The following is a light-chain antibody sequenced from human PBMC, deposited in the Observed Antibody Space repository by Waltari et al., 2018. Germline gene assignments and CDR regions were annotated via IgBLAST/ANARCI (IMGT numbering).Light chain of an antibody. Sequence: QSALTQPASVSGSPGQSITISCTGTSSDVGSYNLVSWYQHHPGKAPKFLIYDVTKRPSGVSVRFSGSKSGNTASLTISGLQTEDEADYYCCSYAGSHVVFGGGTKLTVL. CDR2: DVT. J-gene: IGLJ2*01. CDR1: SSDVGSYNL. CDR3: CSYAGSHVV. V-gene: IGLV2-23*02.